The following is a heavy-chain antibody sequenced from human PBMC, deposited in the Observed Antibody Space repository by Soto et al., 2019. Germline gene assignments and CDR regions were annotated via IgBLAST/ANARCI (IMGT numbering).Heavy chain of an antibody. D-gene: IGHD4-17*01. CDR2: IYYSGST. J-gene: IGHJ6*02. V-gene: IGHV4-31*03. Sequence: PSETLSLTCTVSGGSISSGGYYWSWIRQHPGKGLEWIGYIYYSGSTYYNPSLKSRVTISVDTSKNQFSLKLSSVNAADTAVYYCARMTTGSYYYYGMDVWGQGTTVTVSS. CDR3: ARMTTGSYYYYGMDV. CDR1: GGSISSGGYY.